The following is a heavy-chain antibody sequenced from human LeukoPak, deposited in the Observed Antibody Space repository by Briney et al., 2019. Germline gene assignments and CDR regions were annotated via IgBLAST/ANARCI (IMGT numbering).Heavy chain of an antibody. CDR2: IYYSGST. D-gene: IGHD2-15*01. Sequence: PSETLSLTCTVSGGSISSHYWSWIRQPPGKGLEWIGYIYYSGSTNYNPSLKSRVTISVDTSKNQFSLKLSSVTAADTAVYYCARGLAAYWFDPWGQGTLVTVSS. J-gene: IGHJ5*02. CDR1: GGSISSHY. V-gene: IGHV4-59*11. CDR3: ARGLAAYWFDP.